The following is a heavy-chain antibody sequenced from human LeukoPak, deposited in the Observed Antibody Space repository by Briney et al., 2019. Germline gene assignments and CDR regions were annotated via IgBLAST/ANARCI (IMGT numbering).Heavy chain of an antibody. CDR3: ARRSDTVPIFRFGAFDI. V-gene: IGHV4-61*02. J-gene: IGHJ3*02. D-gene: IGHD3-10*01. CDR2: IYTSGST. CDR1: GGSISSGSYY. Sequence: SETLSLTCTVSGGSISSGSYYWSWIRQPAGEGLEWIGRIYTSGSTNYNPSLKSRVTISVDTSKNQFSLKLSSVTAADTAVYYCARRSDTVPIFRFGAFDIWGQGTMVTVSS.